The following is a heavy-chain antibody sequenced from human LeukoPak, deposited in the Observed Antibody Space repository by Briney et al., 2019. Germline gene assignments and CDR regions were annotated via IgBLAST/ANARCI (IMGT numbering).Heavy chain of an antibody. CDR2: MNPNSGNT. Sequence: ASVKVSCKASGGTFSSYAINWVRQATGQGLEWMGWMNPNSGNTGYAQKFQGRVTITRNTSISTAYMELSSLRSEDTAVYYCARGLYSGSYWASAFDIWGQGTMVTVSS. D-gene: IGHD1-26*01. V-gene: IGHV1-8*03. J-gene: IGHJ3*02. CDR3: ARGLYSGSYWASAFDI. CDR1: GGTFSSYA.